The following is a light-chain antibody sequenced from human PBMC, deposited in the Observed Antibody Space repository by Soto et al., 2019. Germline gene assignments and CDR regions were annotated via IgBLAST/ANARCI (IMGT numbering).Light chain of an antibody. J-gene: IGKJ1*01. Sequence: EIVLTQSAGTLSWSPGERATLSWRASQSVSSSYLAWYQQKTGQAPRLLIYGASSRATGIPDRFSGSGYGTDFNLTISRLETEDFAVYYCQQYGSSPQTFGQGTKVDIK. CDR1: QSVSSSY. CDR3: QQYGSSPQT. CDR2: GAS. V-gene: IGKV3-20*01.